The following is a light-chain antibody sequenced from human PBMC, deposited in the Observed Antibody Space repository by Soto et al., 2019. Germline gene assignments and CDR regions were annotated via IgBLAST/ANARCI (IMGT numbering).Light chain of an antibody. Sequence: IQMTQSPSSLSASVGDTVTMSCRASQVSTSYVAWYQQKPGKPPKLLIYATSNLQSGGPSRFRGSGPGTEFTLTISSLQIEDVATYYCQRYSCAPTWAFGQGTKVEI. CDR2: ATS. CDR1: QVSTSY. V-gene: IGKV1-27*01. J-gene: IGKJ1*01. CDR3: QRYSCAPTWA.